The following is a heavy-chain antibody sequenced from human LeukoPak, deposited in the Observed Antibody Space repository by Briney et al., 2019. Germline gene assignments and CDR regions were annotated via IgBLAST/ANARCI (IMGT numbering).Heavy chain of an antibody. CDR3: ARRNIVATRGGPFDY. Sequence: GESLQISCQGSGSTFTSNWIGWVRQLPGKGLEWMGIFYPGDSDSRYSPSFQGQVTFSADKSISTAYLQWSSLKASDTAMYYCARRNIVATRGGPFDYWGQGTLVTVSS. CDR1: GSTFTSNW. CDR2: FYPGDSDS. V-gene: IGHV5-51*01. D-gene: IGHD5-12*01. J-gene: IGHJ4*02.